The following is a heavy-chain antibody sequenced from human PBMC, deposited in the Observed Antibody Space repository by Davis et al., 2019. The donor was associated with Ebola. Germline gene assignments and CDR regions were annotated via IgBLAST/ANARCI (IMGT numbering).Heavy chain of an antibody. CDR1: GFIFSSYG. D-gene: IGHD6-19*01. CDR2: IRYDGSNQ. Sequence: PGGSLRLSCAASGFIFSSYGMHWVRQAPGKGLEWVAFIRYDGSNQYYTDSVKGRFTISRDDSKNTLFLQMYSLRAEDTAVYYCAREDSGWIDYWGQGALVTVSS. CDR3: AREDSGWIDY. J-gene: IGHJ4*02. V-gene: IGHV3-30*02.